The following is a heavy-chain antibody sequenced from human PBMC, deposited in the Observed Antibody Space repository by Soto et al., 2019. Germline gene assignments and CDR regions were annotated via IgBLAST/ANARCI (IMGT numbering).Heavy chain of an antibody. CDR1: GFTFSGYA. D-gene: IGHD4-17*01. CDR2: ISDSGNST. V-gene: IGHV3-23*01. J-gene: IGHJ4*02. Sequence: PGGSLRLSCAASGFTFSGYAMSWVRQPPGKGLEWVSTISDSGNSTYYADSVKGRFTISRDTSKNTLHLQMNSLRVEDTALYYCARARYGDPLWGQDDFDSWGQGTLVTVSS. CDR3: ARARYGDPLWGQDDFDS.